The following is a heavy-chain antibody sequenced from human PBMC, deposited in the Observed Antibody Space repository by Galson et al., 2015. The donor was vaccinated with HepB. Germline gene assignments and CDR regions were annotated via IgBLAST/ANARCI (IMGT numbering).Heavy chain of an antibody. CDR2: IIPIFGTA. D-gene: IGHD3-10*01. CDR1: GGTFSSYA. V-gene: IGHV1-69*13. CDR3: ARDYIGVTMVPNQGYYGMDV. J-gene: IGHJ6*02. Sequence: SVKVSCKASGGTFSSYAISWVRQAPGQGLEWMGGIIPIFGTANYAQKFQGRVTITADESTSTAYMELSSLRSEDTAVYYCARDYIGVTMVPNQGYYGMDVWGQGTTVTVSS.